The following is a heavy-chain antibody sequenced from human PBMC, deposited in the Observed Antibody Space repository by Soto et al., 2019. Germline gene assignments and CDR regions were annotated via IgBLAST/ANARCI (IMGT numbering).Heavy chain of an antibody. CDR1: GGSIIGYY. J-gene: IGHJ6*02. D-gene: IGHD3-22*01. CDR2: IYYRGST. CDR3: ARTSPGPYDNSGFGMDV. V-gene: IGHV4-59*01. Sequence: SQTLSLTCTVSGGSIIGYYWSWIRQPPGKGLEWIGHIYYRGSTNYNPSLESRTTISVDTSKRQFSLKLTSVTAADTAVYFCARTSPGPYDNSGFGMDVWGQGTTVT.